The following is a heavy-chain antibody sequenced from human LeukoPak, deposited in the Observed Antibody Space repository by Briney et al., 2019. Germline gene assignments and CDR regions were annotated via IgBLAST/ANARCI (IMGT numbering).Heavy chain of an antibody. CDR2: IRYDGSNK. CDR3: AKEGTASKPSDLDY. V-gene: IGHV3-30*02. CDR1: GFIFSDYG. J-gene: IGHJ4*02. D-gene: IGHD1/OR15-1a*01. Sequence: GGSLRLSCAASGFIFSDYGMHWVRQAPGKGLQWAAFIRYDGSNKYYLDSVKGRFTISRDSSKNTLYLQMNSLRAEDTAVYYCAKEGTASKPSDLDYWGQGTLVTVSS.